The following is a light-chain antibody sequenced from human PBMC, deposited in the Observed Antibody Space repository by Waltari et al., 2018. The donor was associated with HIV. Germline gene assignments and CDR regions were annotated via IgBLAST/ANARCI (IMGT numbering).Light chain of an antibody. Sequence: QSALTQPASVSGSPGQSITISCTGTNSDVGGYNYVSWYQQHPGKAPRLIIFEVTTRPPGISTRVSGSKSGNSASLTISGLQSEDEADYYCDSYTPQSSHVFGSGTKVTVL. V-gene: IGLV2-14*01. J-gene: IGLJ1*01. CDR3: DSYTPQSSHV. CDR1: NSDVGGYNY. CDR2: EVT.